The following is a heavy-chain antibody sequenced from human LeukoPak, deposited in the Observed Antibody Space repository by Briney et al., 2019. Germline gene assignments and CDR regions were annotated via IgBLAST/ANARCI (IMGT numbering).Heavy chain of an antibody. CDR3: ARERSSSAFDY. J-gene: IGHJ4*02. CDR1: GYTFTSYY. V-gene: IGHV1-46*01. D-gene: IGHD6-6*01. Sequence: ASVTVSCTASGYTFTSYYMHWVRQAPGQGLEWMGIINPSGGSTSYAQKFQGRVTITADKSTSTAYMELSSLRSEDTAVYYCARERSSSAFDYWGQGTLVTVSS. CDR2: INPSGGST.